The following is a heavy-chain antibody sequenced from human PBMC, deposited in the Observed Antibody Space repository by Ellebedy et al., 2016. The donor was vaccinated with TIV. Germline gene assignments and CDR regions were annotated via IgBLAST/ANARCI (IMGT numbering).Heavy chain of an antibody. Sequence: PGGSLRLSCAASGFTFSLYSMNWVRPAPGKGLEWISYISSGSCSIYYADSVKGRFTITRDNDKNLLYLQMSSLRVEDTAVYYCARDFRQWLAQGDALDVWGQGTTVTVSS. CDR1: GFTFSLYS. CDR3: ARDFRQWLAQGDALDV. CDR2: ISSGSCSI. D-gene: IGHD6-19*01. J-gene: IGHJ6*02. V-gene: IGHV3-48*01.